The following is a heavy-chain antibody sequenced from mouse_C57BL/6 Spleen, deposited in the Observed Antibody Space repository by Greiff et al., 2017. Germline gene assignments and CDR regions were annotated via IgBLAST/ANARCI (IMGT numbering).Heavy chain of an antibody. D-gene: IGHD2-1*01. Sequence: EVQLQQSGPELVKPGASVKISCKASGYTFTDYYMNWVKQSHGKSLEWIGDINPNNGGTSYNQKFKGKATLTVDKSSSTAYMELRSLTSEDSAVYYCARGTGNLAWFAYWGQGTLVTVSA. CDR2: INPNNGGT. CDR3: ARGTGNLAWFAY. J-gene: IGHJ3*01. V-gene: IGHV1-26*01. CDR1: GYTFTDYY.